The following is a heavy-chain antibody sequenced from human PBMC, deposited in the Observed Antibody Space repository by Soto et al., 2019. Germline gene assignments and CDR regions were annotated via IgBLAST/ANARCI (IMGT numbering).Heavy chain of an antibody. V-gene: IGHV3-48*02. CDR3: ARDYLPKGYYDFWSGYWGTFDY. CDR1: GFTFSSYS. D-gene: IGHD3-3*01. Sequence: GGSLRLSCAASGFTFSSYSMNWVRQAPGKGLEWVSYISSSSSTIYYADSVKGRFTISRDNAKNSLYLQMNSLRDEDTAVYYCARDYLPKGYYDFWSGYWGTFDYWGQGTLVTVSS. CDR2: ISSSSSTI. J-gene: IGHJ4*02.